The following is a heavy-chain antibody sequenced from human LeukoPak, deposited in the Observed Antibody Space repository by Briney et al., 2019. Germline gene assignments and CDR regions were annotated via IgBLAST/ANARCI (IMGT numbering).Heavy chain of an antibody. CDR1: GFTFDDYA. V-gene: IGHV3-9*01. CDR2: ISWNSGSI. Sequence: GGSLRLSCAAFGFTFDDYAMHWVRQAPGKGMEWVSGISWNSGSIGYADSVKGRFTISRDNAKNSLYLQMNSLRAEDTALYYCAKDKDYDSSGYYDYWGQGTLVTVSS. CDR3: AKDKDYDSSGYYDY. J-gene: IGHJ4*02. D-gene: IGHD3-22*01.